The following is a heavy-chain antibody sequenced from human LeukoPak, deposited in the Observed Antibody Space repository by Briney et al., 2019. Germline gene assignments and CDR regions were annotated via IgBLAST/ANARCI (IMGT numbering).Heavy chain of an antibody. CDR2: ISAYNDTT. CDR1: GYSFTSYG. Sequence: GASVKLSCKASGYSFTSYGINWVRQAPGHALEWMGWISAYNDTTNYAQKLQGRVTMTTDTSTSTAYMELRSLRSDATAVYYCARRSGEIWFDPWGQGTLVTPSS. CDR3: ARRSGEIWFDP. J-gene: IGHJ5*02. V-gene: IGHV1-18*01.